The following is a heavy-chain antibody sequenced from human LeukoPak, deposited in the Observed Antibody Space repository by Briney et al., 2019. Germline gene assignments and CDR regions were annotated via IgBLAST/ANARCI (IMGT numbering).Heavy chain of an antibody. V-gene: IGHV6-1*01. CDR2: TYYRSKWYN. J-gene: IGHJ4*02. CDR3: TRDLGIAVAAD. Sequence: SQTLSLTCAISGVSVSSNSVAWNWIRQSPSRGLEWLARTYYRSKWYNDYAVSVRSRITINPDTSKNQFSLQLNSVTPEDTAIYYCTRDLGIAVAADWGQGTLVTVSS. D-gene: IGHD6-19*01. CDR1: GVSVSSNSVA.